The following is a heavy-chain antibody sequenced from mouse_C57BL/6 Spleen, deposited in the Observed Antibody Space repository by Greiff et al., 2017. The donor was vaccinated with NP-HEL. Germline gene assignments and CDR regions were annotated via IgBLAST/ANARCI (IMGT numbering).Heavy chain of an antibody. CDR2: ISSGGSYT. Sequence: EVMLVESGGDLVKPGGSLKLSCAASGFTFSSYGMSWVRQTPDKRLEWVATISSGGSYTYYLDSVKGRFTISRDNAKNTLYLQMSSLKSEDTAMYYCARGRDGYLLDYWGQGTTLTVSS. D-gene: IGHD2-3*01. CDR1: GFTFSSYG. CDR3: ARGRDGYLLDY. V-gene: IGHV5-6*01. J-gene: IGHJ2*01.